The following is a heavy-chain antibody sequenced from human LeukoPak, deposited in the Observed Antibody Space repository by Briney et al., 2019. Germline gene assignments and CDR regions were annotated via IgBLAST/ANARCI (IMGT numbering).Heavy chain of an antibody. CDR3: AKGEYSGYDFPSFDY. V-gene: IGHV3-9*03. J-gene: IGHJ4*02. CDR2: ISWNSGSM. D-gene: IGHD5-12*01. CDR1: GFIFDDYA. Sequence: GTSLRLSCAASGFIFDDYAVHWVRQAPGKGLEWVSGISWNSGSMEYADSVKGRFTISRDNAKNSLYLQMNSLRAEDMALYYCAKGEYSGYDFPSFDYWGQGTLVTVSS.